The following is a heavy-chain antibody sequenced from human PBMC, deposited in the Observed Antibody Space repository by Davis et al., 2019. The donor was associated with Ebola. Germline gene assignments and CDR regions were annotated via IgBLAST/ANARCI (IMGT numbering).Heavy chain of an antibody. CDR2: IIPIFGTA. CDR1: GGTFSSYA. D-gene: IGHD3-10*01. V-gene: IGHV1-69*13. J-gene: IGHJ6*02. Sequence: SVKVSCKASGGTFSSYAISWVRQAPGQGLEWMGGIIPIFGTANYAQKFQGRVTITADESTSTAYMELSSLRSDDTAVYYCARDEREDVLLWFRELEHGMDVWGQGTTVTVSS. CDR3: ARDEREDVLLWFRELEHGMDV.